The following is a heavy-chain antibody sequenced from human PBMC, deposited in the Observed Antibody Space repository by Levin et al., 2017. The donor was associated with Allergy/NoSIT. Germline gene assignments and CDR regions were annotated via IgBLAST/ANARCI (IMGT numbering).Heavy chain of an antibody. D-gene: IGHD3-10*01. V-gene: IGHV4-34*01. Sequence: SQTLSLPCAVYGGSFRGYYWSWIRQPPGKGLEWIGEINHSGSTNYNPSLKSRVTISVDTSKNQFSLKLSSVTAADTAVYYCARAYYGSGRILWGWGQGTLVTVSS. J-gene: IGHJ4*02. CDR1: GGSFRGYY. CDR3: ARAYYGSGRILWG. CDR2: INHSGST.